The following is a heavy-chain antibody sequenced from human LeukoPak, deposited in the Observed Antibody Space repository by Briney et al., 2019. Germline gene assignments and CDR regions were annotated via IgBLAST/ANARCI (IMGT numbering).Heavy chain of an antibody. Sequence: GGSLRLSCEPSGFTFRSHGMHWVRQAPGKGLEWVAVISYDGSNKYYADSVKGRFTISRDNSKNTLYLQMNSLRAEDTAVYYCARDLAYDSSGYYFWYYYYGMDVWGQGTTVTVSS. D-gene: IGHD3-22*01. CDR2: ISYDGSNK. CDR1: GFTFRSHG. J-gene: IGHJ6*02. V-gene: IGHV3-30*19. CDR3: ARDLAYDSSGYYFWYYYYGMDV.